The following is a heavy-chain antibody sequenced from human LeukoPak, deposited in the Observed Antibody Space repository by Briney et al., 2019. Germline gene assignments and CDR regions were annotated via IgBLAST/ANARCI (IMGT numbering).Heavy chain of an antibody. D-gene: IGHD4-23*01. CDR3: ARPKHYGGNSGWWFDP. V-gene: IGHV4-39*01. CDR2: IYYSGTT. Sequence: SETLSLTCTVSGDSISSSSYYWGWIRQPPGKGLEWIGNIYYSGTTYYNPSLKSRVTISIDTSKNQFSLKLSSVTAADTAVYYCARPKHYGGNSGWWFDPWGQGTLVTVSS. J-gene: IGHJ5*02. CDR1: GDSISSSSYY.